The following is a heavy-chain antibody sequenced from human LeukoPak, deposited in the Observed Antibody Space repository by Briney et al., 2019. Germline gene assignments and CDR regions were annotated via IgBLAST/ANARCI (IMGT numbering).Heavy chain of an antibody. Sequence: PSETLSLTCTVSGGSISSYYWSWIRQPPGKGLGWIGYIYYSGSTNYNPSLKSRVTISVDTSKNQFPLKLSSVTAADTAVYYCARAVGDYSAYFQHWGQGTLVTVSS. D-gene: IGHD4-17*01. CDR2: IYYSGST. V-gene: IGHV4-59*01. CDR1: GGSISSYY. J-gene: IGHJ1*01. CDR3: ARAVGDYSAYFQH.